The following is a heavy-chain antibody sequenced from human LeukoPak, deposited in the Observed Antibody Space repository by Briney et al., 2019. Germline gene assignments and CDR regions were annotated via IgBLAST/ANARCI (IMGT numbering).Heavy chain of an antibody. J-gene: IGHJ6*03. CDR1: RFTFSNYV. V-gene: IGHV3-30*18. CDR2: ISYDGSDK. Sequence: PGRSLRLSCAASRFTFSNYVMHWVRQAPGKGLEWVAVISYDGSDKYYADSVKGRFTISRDNSKNTLYLQMNSLRAEDTAVYYCAKDVVSWFGEFAYYMDVWGKGTTVTISS. CDR3: AKDVVSWFGEFAYYMDV. D-gene: IGHD3-10*01.